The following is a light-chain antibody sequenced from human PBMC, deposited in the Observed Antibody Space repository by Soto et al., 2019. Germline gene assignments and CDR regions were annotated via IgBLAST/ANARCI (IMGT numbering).Light chain of an antibody. J-gene: IGLJ2*01. CDR3: QSYDSSLSGFVV. V-gene: IGLV1-40*01. Sequence: QSVLTQPPSVSGAPGQRVTISCTGSSSNIGAGYDVHWYQQLPGTAPKLLIYDNSNRPSGVPDRFSGSKSGTSASLAITGLRAEDEADYYCQSYDSSLSGFVVFGGGTKLTVL. CDR2: DNS. CDR1: SSNIGAGYD.